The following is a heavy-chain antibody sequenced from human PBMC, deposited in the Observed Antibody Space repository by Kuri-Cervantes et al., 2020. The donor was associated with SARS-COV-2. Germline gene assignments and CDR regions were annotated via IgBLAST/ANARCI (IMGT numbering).Heavy chain of an antibody. J-gene: IGHJ5*02. CDR2: IYYSGST. V-gene: IGHV4-59*08. CDR1: GGSISSYY. Sequence: ESLKISCTVSGGSISSYYWSWIRQPPGKGLEWIGYIYYSGSTNYNPSLKSRVTISVDTSKNQFSLKLSSVTAADTAVYYCARLLITMVRGVKPRDNWFDPWGQGTLVTVSS. CDR3: ARLLITMVRGVKPRDNWFDP. D-gene: IGHD3-10*01.